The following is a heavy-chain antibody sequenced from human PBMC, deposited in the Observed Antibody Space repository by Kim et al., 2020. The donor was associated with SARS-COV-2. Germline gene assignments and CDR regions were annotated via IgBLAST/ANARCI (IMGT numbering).Heavy chain of an antibody. D-gene: IGHD1-7*01. V-gene: IGHV3-30*18. CDR3: AKDEITGTTSDINY. Sequence: GGSLRLSCAASGFTFSSYGMHWVRQAPGKGLEWVAVISYDGSNKYYADSVKGRFTISRDNSKNTLYLQMNSLRAEDTAVYYCAKDEITGTTSDINYWGQGTLVTVSS. CDR1: GFTFSSYG. CDR2: ISYDGSNK. J-gene: IGHJ4*02.